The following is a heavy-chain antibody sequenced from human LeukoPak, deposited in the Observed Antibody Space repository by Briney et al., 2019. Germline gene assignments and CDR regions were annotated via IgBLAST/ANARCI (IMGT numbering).Heavy chain of an antibody. D-gene: IGHD5-18*01. V-gene: IGHV3-21*01. Sequence: GGSLRLSCAASGFTFDDYAMHWVRQAPGKGLEWVSSISSSSSYIYYADSVKGRFTISRDNAKNSLYLQMNSLRAEDTAVYYCARDGEYSYGYFYYYYMDVWGKGTTVTVSS. J-gene: IGHJ6*03. CDR3: ARDGEYSYGYFYYYYMDV. CDR1: GFTFDDYA. CDR2: ISSSSSYI.